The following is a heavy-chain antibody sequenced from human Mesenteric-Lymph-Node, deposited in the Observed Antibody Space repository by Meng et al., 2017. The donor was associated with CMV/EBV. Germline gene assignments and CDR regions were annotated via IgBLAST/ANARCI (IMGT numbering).Heavy chain of an antibody. V-gene: IGHV1-69*05. D-gene: IGHD3-16*01. CDR3: ARVGGGVITRHDIDY. CDR2: IIPIFGTA. J-gene: IGHJ4*02. Sequence: SAQVSCKASGGTFSSYAISWVRQAPGQGLEWMGGIIPIFGTANYAQKFQGRVTITTDETTSTAYMELRSLRSDDTAVYYCARVGGGVITRHDIDYWGQGTLVTVSS. CDR1: GGTFSSYA.